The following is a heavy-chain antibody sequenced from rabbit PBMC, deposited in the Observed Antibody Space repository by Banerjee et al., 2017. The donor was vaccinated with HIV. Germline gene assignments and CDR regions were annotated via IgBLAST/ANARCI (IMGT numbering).Heavy chain of an antibody. V-gene: IGHV1S45*01. CDR1: GFTFSNKYV. CDR3: ARDAGGDGYSNDL. D-gene: IGHD7-1*01. Sequence: QEQLEESGGDLVKPEGALTLTCTASGFTFSNKYVMSWVRQAPGKGLEWIGCIYTGSSGDTHYANWAKGRFTISKTSTTVTLEVTSLTAADTATYFCARDAGGDGYSNDLWGPGTLVTVS. J-gene: IGHJ4*01. CDR2: IYTGSSGDT.